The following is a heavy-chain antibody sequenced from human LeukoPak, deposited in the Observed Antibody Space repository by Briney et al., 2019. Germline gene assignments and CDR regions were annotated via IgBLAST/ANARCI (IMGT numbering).Heavy chain of an antibody. Sequence: SETLSLTCTVSGGSISTSNYYWSWIRQPPGKGLEWIGYIYYSGSTNYNPSLKSRVTISVDTSKNQFSLKLSSVTAADTAVYYCARASPGYSSGWLDYYYYYYMDVWGKGTTVTISS. D-gene: IGHD6-19*01. J-gene: IGHJ6*03. CDR3: ARASPGYSSGWLDYYYYYYMDV. CDR2: IYYSGST. V-gene: IGHV4-61*01. CDR1: GGSISTSNYY.